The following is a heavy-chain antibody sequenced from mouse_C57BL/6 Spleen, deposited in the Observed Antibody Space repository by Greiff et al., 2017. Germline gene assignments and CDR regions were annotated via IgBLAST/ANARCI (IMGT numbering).Heavy chain of an antibody. CDR1: GYTFTSYW. CDR2: IYPGSGST. D-gene: IGHD1-1*01. V-gene: IGHV1-55*01. J-gene: IGHJ4*01. Sequence: VQLQQPGAELVKPGASVKMSCKASGYTFTSYWITWVKQRPGQGLAWIGDIYPGSGSTNYHEKFKSKATLTVDTSSSTAYMQRSSLTSEDSAVYYCARDYGSSYYYAMGYGGQGTSVTVSS. CDR3: ARDYGSSYYYAMGY.